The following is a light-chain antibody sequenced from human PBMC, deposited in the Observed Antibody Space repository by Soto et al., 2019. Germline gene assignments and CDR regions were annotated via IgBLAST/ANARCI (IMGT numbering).Light chain of an antibody. CDR1: SSDVGGYNY. V-gene: IGLV2-14*01. J-gene: IGLJ2*01. CDR3: SSYTSSSLPV. Sequence: QSALTQPASVSGSPGQSITISCTGTSSDVGGYNYVSWYQQHPGKAPKLMIYEVSNRPSGVSNRFSGPKSGNTASLTISGLQAEDEADYYCSSYTSSSLPVFGGGTKVTVL. CDR2: EVS.